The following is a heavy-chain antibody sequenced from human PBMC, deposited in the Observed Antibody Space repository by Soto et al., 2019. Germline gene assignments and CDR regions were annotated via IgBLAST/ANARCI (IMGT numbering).Heavy chain of an antibody. CDR3: ATGHTAMNYYYYGMDV. Sequence: QVQLVQSGAEVKKPGASVKVSCKVSGYTLTELSMHWVRQAPGKGLELMGGFDPEDGETIYAQKFQSRVTMTEDTSTDTAYMELSSLRSEDTAVYYCATGHTAMNYYYYGMDVWGQGTTVTVSS. V-gene: IGHV1-24*01. CDR1: GYTLTELS. D-gene: IGHD5-18*01. CDR2: FDPEDGET. J-gene: IGHJ6*02.